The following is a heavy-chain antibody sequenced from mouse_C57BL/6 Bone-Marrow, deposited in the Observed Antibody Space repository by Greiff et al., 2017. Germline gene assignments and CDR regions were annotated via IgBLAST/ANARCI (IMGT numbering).Heavy chain of an antibody. V-gene: IGHV2-2*01. J-gene: IGHJ1*01. CDR1: GFSLTSYG. CDR3: ARNGYYYGTYWYFDV. D-gene: IGHD1-1*01. Sequence: VKVVESGPGLVQPSQSLSITCTVSGFSLTSYGVHWVRQSPGKGLEWLGVIWSGGNTDYNAAFISRLSISNDNSKSKVFFKMNSLQADDTAIYYCARNGYYYGTYWYFDVCGPGTTVTVSS. CDR2: IWSGGNT.